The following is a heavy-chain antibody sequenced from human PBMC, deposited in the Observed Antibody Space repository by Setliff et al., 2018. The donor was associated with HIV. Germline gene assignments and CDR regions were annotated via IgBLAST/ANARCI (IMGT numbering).Heavy chain of an antibody. CDR3: ARGESSYYYYYMDV. CDR2: INPNSGGT. J-gene: IGHJ6*03. Sequence: ASVKVSCKASGYTFTGYYMHWVRQAPGQGLEWMGWINPNSGGTNYAQKFQGRVTMTRDTSISTAYMELSRLRSDDTAVYYCARGESSYYYYYMDVWGTGTTVTVSS. CDR1: GYTFTGYY. V-gene: IGHV1-2*02.